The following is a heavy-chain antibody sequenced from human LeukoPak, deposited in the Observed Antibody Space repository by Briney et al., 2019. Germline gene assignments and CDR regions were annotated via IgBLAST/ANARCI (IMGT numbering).Heavy chain of an antibody. J-gene: IGHJ5*02. V-gene: IGHV6-1*01. Sequence: SQTLSLTCAISGDSVSSNSVTWNRIRQSPSRGLEWLGRTYYRSKWFNDYALSVRGRITFNADTSKNQLSLQLNSVAPEDTALYYCTRVTSNSNWFDPWGQGTLVTVSS. D-gene: IGHD4-23*01. CDR2: TYYRSKWFN. CDR3: TRVTSNSNWFDP. CDR1: GDSVSSNSVT.